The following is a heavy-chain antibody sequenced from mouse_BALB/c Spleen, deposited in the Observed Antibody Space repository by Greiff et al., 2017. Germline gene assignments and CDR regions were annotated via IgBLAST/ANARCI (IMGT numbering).Heavy chain of an antibody. Sequence: EVMLVESGPGLVKPSQSLSLTCTVTGYSITSDYAWNWIRQFPGNKLEWMGYISYSGSTSYNPSLKSRISITRDTSKNQFFLQLNSVTTEDTATYYCARGDNSAWFAYWGQGTLVTVSA. CDR3: ARGDNSAWFAY. V-gene: IGHV3-2*02. CDR2: ISYSGST. D-gene: IGHD1-3*01. J-gene: IGHJ3*01. CDR1: GYSITSDYA.